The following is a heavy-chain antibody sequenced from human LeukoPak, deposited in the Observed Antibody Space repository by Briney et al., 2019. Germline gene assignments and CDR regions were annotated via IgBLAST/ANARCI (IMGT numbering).Heavy chain of an antibody. CDR1: GYTLTGYY. Sequence: GASVKISCKASGYTLTGYYMHCVRQAPGQGLESIGRITPKTGGTNYAQKFQGRVTMPRDTSISTAYMELSRLRPDDTAVYYCARWPVGFGKYYYDSSGYYQGSWGQGTLVTVSS. CDR3: ARWPVGFGKYYYDSSGYYQGS. CDR2: ITPKTGGT. D-gene: IGHD3-22*01. J-gene: IGHJ4*02. V-gene: IGHV1-2*06.